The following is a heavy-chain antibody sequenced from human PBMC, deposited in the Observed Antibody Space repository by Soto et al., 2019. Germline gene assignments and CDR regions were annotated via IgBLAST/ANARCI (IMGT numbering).Heavy chain of an antibody. Sequence: SETLSLTCTVSGGSISGYYWSWIRQPPGKGLEWIGYMYNTGSTVYNPSFKSRVTISVDTSKNQFSLKLNSVTAEDTALYYCAKGRSYYYYYGVDVWGQGTTVTVSS. J-gene: IGHJ6*02. CDR2: MYNTGST. CDR1: GGSISGYY. V-gene: IGHV4-59*12. CDR3: AKGRSYYYYYGVDV.